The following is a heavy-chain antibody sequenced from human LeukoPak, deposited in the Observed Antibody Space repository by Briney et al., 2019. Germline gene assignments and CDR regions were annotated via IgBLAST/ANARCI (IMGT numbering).Heavy chain of an antibody. CDR1: GGTFSSYA. CDR3: ARNYGGNSGFDP. CDR2: IIPILGIA. J-gene: IGHJ5*02. Sequence: SVKVSCKASGGTFSSYAISWVRQAPGQGLEWMGRIIPILGIANYAQKFQGRVTITADKSTSTAYMELSSLRSEDTAVYYCARNYGGNSGFDPWGQGTLVAVSS. D-gene: IGHD4-23*01. V-gene: IGHV1-69*04.